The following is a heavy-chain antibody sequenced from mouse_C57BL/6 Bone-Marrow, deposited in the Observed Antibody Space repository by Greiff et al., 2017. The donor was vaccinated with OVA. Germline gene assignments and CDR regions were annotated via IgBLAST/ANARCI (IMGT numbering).Heavy chain of an antibody. J-gene: IGHJ3*01. D-gene: IGHD2-10*02. Sequence: QVQLQQPGAELVMPGASVKLSCKASGYTFTSYWMHWVKQRPGQGLEWIGEIDPSDSYTNYNQKFKGKSTLTVDKSSSTAYMQLSSLTSEDSAVYYCAREMYGNYRFAYWGQGTLVTVSA. V-gene: IGHV1-69*01. CDR2: IDPSDSYT. CDR3: AREMYGNYRFAY. CDR1: GYTFTSYW.